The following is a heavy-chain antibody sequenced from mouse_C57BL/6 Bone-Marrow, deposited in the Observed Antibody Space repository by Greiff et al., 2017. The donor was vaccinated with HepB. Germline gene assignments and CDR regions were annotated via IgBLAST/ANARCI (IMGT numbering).Heavy chain of an antibody. Sequence: VQLKESGGDLVKPGGSLKLSCAASGFTFSSYGMSWVRQTPDKRLEWVATISSGGSYTYYPDSVKGRFTITRDNAKNTLYLQMSSLKSEDTAMYYCASPRQLRHHFAYWGKGTLVTVSA. D-gene: IGHD3-2*02. V-gene: IGHV5-6*01. CDR3: ASPRQLRHHFAY. J-gene: IGHJ3*01. CDR1: GFTFSSYG. CDR2: ISSGGSYT.